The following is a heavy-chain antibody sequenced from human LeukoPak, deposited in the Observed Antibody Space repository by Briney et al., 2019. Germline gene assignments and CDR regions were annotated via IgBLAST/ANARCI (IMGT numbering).Heavy chain of an antibody. Sequence: GGSLRLSCAASGFTFSRYSMNWVRQAPGKGLEWVSYISSSSSTIYYADSVKGRFTISRDNAKNSLYLQMNSLRAEDTAVYYCARDRSGYSGYDFFDYWGQGALVTVSS. CDR1: GFTFSRYS. CDR3: ARDRSGYSGYDFFDY. D-gene: IGHD5-12*01. CDR2: ISSSSSTI. J-gene: IGHJ4*02. V-gene: IGHV3-48*04.